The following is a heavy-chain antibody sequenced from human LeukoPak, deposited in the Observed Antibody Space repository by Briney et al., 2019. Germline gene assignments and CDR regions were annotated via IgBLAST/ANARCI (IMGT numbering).Heavy chain of an antibody. CDR3: ADPGVGY. D-gene: IGHD2-8*01. J-gene: IGHJ4*02. Sequence: PGGSLRLSCTASVVAFSNFLMSWVGQAPGKGLEWVANTKQNGSEDTYIDSVKGRFIISRDNTKNSLYLQMNSLRVEDTAVYYCADPGVGYWGQGTLVTVSS. CDR1: VVAFSNFL. CDR2: TKQNGSED. V-gene: IGHV3-7*01.